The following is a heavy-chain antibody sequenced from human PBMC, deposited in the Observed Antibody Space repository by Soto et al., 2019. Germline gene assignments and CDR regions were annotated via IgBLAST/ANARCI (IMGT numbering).Heavy chain of an antibody. J-gene: IGHJ6*02. Sequence: QVQLVESGGGVVQPGRSLRLSCAASGFTFNSYGMHWVHQAPGKGLEWVAVISYDGYNKYYADSVKGRFTISRDNSKNTLYLQVHSLRAEDTAVYYCAKDPRGPSKSVWYGMDVWGQGTTVTVSS. V-gene: IGHV3-30*18. D-gene: IGHD2-15*01. CDR1: GFTFNSYG. CDR2: ISYDGYNK. CDR3: AKDPRGPSKSVWYGMDV.